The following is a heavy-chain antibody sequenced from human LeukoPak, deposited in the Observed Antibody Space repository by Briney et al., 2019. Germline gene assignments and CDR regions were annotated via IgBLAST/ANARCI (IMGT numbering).Heavy chain of an antibody. V-gene: IGHV3-64D*06. Sequence: GGSLRLSCSASGFTFNSYPVHWVRQAPGKGLEYVSGISPNGGSTYYADSVKGRFTISRDNSKNTLYLQMSSLRAEDTAVYYCVKESGFMVAPNSAFDIWGQGTMVTVSS. D-gene: IGHD4/OR15-4a*01. CDR3: VKESGFMVAPNSAFDI. CDR2: ISPNGGST. CDR1: GFTFNSYP. J-gene: IGHJ3*02.